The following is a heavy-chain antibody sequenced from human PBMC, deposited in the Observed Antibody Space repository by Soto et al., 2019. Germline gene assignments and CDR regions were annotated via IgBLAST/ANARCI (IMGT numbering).Heavy chain of an antibody. J-gene: IGHJ3*01. Sequence: QVQLQESGPGLVKPSGTLSLTCAVSGDSISNSRWWTWVRQPPGKGLEWIGDIFHSGDTNYNPSRKSRVFISVDKSQSQFSLKVSSVTAADTAVYYCAYSTGWYRHDVWGQGTLVTVSS. CDR3: AYSTGWYRHDV. D-gene: IGHD6-19*01. V-gene: IGHV4-4*02. CDR2: IFHSGDT. CDR1: GDSISNSRW.